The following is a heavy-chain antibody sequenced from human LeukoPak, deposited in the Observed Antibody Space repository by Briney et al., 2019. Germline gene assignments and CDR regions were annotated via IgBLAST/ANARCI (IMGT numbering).Heavy chain of an antibody. J-gene: IGHJ6*02. CDR1: GFTVSSNY. CDR2: IYSDGNT. CDR3: ARERGWGAAYYYGMDV. Sequence: GGSLRLSCAASGFTVSSNYMSWVRQAPGKGLEWVSVIYSDGNTYYADSVKGRFTISRDSSKNTLYLQVNSLRPEDTAVYYCARERGWGAAYYYGMDVWGQGTTVTVS. V-gene: IGHV3-66*01. D-gene: IGHD3-16*01.